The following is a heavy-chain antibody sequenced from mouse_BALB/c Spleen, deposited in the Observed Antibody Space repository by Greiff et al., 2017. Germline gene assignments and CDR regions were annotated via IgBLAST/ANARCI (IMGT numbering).Heavy chain of an antibody. V-gene: IGHV1-80*01. CDR3: ASYGNYWFAY. J-gene: IGHJ3*01. D-gene: IGHD2-1*01. Sequence: VQLQHSGAELVRPGSSVKISCKASGYAFRSYWMNWVKQRPGQGLEWIGQIYPGDGDTNYNGKFKGKATLTADKSSSTAYMQLSSLTSEDSAVYFCASYGNYWFAYWGQGTLVTVAA. CDR1: GYAFRSYW. CDR2: IYPGDGDT.